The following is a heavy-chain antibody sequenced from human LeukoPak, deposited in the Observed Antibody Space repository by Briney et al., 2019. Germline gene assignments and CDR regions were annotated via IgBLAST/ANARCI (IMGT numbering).Heavy chain of an antibody. Sequence: ESGPTLVKPTQTLALTCTFSGFSLNTSGVGVGWIRQPPGKALEWLALSYWDDDVRYSPSLKNRVTITKDPSKTQVVLTMTSMEPVHTATYYCAHLLVSGYQDFDYWGQGTLVTVSS. CDR1: GFSLNTSGVG. V-gene: IGHV2-5*02. CDR3: AHLLVSGYQDFDY. J-gene: IGHJ4*02. CDR2: SYWDDDV. D-gene: IGHD3-22*01.